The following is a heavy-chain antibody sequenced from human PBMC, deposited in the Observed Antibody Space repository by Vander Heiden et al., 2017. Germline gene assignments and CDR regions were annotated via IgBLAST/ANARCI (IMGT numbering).Heavy chain of an antibody. CDR1: AFTFSSYA. D-gene: IGHD6-19*01. V-gene: IGHV3-23*01. J-gene: IGHJ4*02. CDR2: ISGSGGST. CDR3: AKDHSGWYGIDY. Sequence: EVQLLESGGDLVQPGGSLRLSCAASAFTFSSYAMTWVRQAPGKGLEWVSAISGSGGSTYYADSVKGRFTISRDNSKNTLYLQMNSLRAEDTAVYYCAKDHSGWYGIDYWGQGTLVTVSS.